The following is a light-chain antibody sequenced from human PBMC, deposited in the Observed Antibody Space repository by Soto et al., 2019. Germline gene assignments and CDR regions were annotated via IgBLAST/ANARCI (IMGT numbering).Light chain of an antibody. V-gene: IGKV3-20*01. CDR3: QQYGSSPLT. Sequence: EIVLTQSPGTLSLSPGERATLSCRASQSLSSSYLAWYQQKPGQAPRLLIYDASSRATGIPDRFSGSGSGTDFTLSMSSVEPEDYAVYYCQQYGSSPLTFGGGTKVEIK. J-gene: IGKJ4*01. CDR1: QSLSSSY. CDR2: DAS.